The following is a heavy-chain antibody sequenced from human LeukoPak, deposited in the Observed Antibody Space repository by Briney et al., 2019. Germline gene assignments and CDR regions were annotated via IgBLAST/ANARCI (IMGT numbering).Heavy chain of an antibody. CDR1: GFTFSSYG. CDR3: AKGYYYDSSGFGGRSGIDY. Sequence: PGGSLRLSCAASGFTFSSYGIHWVRQAPGKGLEWVAFIRYDGSNKYYADSVKGRFTISRDNSKNTLYLQMNSLRAEDTAVYYCAKGYYYDSSGFGGRSGIDYWGQGTLVTVSS. D-gene: IGHD3-22*01. V-gene: IGHV3-30*02. J-gene: IGHJ4*02. CDR2: IRYDGSNK.